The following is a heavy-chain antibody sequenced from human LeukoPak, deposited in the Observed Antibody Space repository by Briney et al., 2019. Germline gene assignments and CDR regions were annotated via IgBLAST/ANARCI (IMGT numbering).Heavy chain of an antibody. Sequence: EASVKVSCKASGYTFTSYSLSWVRQAPGQGLEWMGWISAYNGNTNYAQKLQGRVTMTTDTATSTAYMELRSLRPDDTAVYYCARECRRYYDFWSSGGNAFDIWGQGTMVTVSS. CDR1: GYTFTSYS. CDR2: ISAYNGNT. V-gene: IGHV1-18*01. J-gene: IGHJ3*02. D-gene: IGHD3-3*01. CDR3: ARECRRYYDFWSSGGNAFDI.